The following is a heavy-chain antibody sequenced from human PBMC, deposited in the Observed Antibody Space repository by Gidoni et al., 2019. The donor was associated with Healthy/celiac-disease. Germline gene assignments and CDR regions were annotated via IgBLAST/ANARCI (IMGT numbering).Heavy chain of an antibody. V-gene: IGHV4-34*01. CDR3: ARLKEAVTSRPDV. D-gene: IGHD4-4*01. J-gene: IGHJ6*04. Sequence: QVQLQQWGAGLLKPSETLSLTCAVYGGSFSGYYWSWIRQPPGKGLEWIGEINHSGSTNYNPSLKSRVTISVDTSKNQFSLKLSSVTAADTAVYYCARLKEAVTSRPDVWGKGTTVTVSS. CDR1: GGSFSGYY. CDR2: INHSGST.